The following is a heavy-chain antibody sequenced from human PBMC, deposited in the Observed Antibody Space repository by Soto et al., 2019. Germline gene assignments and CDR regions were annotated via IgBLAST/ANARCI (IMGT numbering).Heavy chain of an antibody. D-gene: IGHD3-3*01. CDR2: ISSRSNTI. CDR3: AKDDPQNPRNTHLPGPNYDFWSGYPAY. CDR1: GFTFSSSS. J-gene: IGHJ4*02. Sequence: PGGSLRLSCAASGFTFSSSSMNWVRQAPGKGLEWVSYISSRSNTIYYADSVKGRFTISRDNAKNTLYLQMNSLRDEDTAVYYCAKDDPQNPRNTHLPGPNYDFWSGYPAYWGQGTLVTVSS. V-gene: IGHV3-48*02.